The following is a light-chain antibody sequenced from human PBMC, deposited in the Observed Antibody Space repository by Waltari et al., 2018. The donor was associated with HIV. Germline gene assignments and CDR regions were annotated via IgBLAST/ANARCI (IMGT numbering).Light chain of an antibody. V-gene: IGKV1-5*03. Sequence: DVQMTQSPSNLSASVGDTVAITCRASQNIDNWLAWYLQTPGRARKLLVSSASILASGVSSRFSGSGSATEFTLTSRSLQPDDVGTYYLQQYSTHYGFGQGTRVE. J-gene: IGKJ2*01. CDR1: QNIDNW. CDR2: SAS. CDR3: QQYSTHYG.